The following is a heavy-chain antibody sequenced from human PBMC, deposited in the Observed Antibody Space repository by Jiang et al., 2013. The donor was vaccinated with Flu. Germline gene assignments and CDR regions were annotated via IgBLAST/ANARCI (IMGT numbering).Heavy chain of an antibody. CDR2: IYYSGST. Sequence: SETLSLTCTVSGGSISSYYWSWIRQPPGKGLEWIGYIYYSGSTNYNPSLKSRVTISVDTSKNQFSLKLSSVTAADTAVYYCARGVIVVVPAAMEYYFDYWGQGTLVTVSS. CDR1: GGSISSYY. D-gene: IGHD2-2*01. J-gene: IGHJ4*02. V-gene: IGHV4-59*01. CDR3: ARGVIVVVPAAMEYYFDY.